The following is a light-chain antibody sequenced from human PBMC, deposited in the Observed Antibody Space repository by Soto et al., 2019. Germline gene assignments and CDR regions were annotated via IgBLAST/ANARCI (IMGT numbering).Light chain of an antibody. CDR3: QQYGNSPIT. CDR2: AAS. CDR1: QSVSSSY. Sequence: IVLTQPPGTLSLSPGERATLSCRASQSVSSSYLAWYQQKPGQAPRLLIYAASIRATGIPERFSGSGSGTDFTLTISGLEPEDFAVYYCQQYGNSPITFGQGTRLDMK. V-gene: IGKV3-20*01. J-gene: IGKJ5*01.